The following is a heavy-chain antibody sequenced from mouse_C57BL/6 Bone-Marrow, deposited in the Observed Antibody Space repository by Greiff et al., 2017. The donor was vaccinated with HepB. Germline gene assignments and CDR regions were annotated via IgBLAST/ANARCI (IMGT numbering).Heavy chain of an antibody. D-gene: IGHD1-1*01. CDR2: INPSNGGT. CDR3: ARRGYYGSSYDYAMDY. V-gene: IGHV1-53*01. Sequence: VKLKQPGTELVKPGASVKLSCKASGYTFTSYWMHWVKQRPGQGLEWIGNINPSNGGTNYNEKFKSKATLTVDKSSSTAYMQLSSLTSEDSAVYYCARRGYYGSSYDYAMDYWGQGTSVTVSS. CDR1: GYTFTSYW. J-gene: IGHJ4*01.